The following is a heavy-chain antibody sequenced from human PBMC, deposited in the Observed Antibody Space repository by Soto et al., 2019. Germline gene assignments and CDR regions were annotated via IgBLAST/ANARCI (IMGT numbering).Heavy chain of an antibody. CDR3: ARQLYSTGYSQHNYFDY. Sequence: QLQLQASGPGLVKPSETLSLTCSVSGGSISSSSYYWGWIRQPPGKGLEWIGTIYYSGSTYYDPSLKSRVTISVETPKNQFSLRLSSVTAADTAVYYCARQLYSTGYSQHNYFDYWGQGTLVTVSS. CDR2: IYYSGST. D-gene: IGHD2-8*02. V-gene: IGHV4-39*01. CDR1: GGSISSSSYY. J-gene: IGHJ4*02.